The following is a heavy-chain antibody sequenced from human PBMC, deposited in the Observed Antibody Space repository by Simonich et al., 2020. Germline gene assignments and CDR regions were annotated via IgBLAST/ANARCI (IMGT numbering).Heavy chain of an antibody. Sequence: EVQLVESGGGLVQPGGSLRLSCAASGFTFSSYWMSWVRQAPGKGLEWVANKKQDESEKDYVDSVKGRFTISRDNAKNSLYLQMNSLRAEDTAVYYCARDREVYGSGSYYNYWGQGTLVTVSS. J-gene: IGHJ4*02. CDR3: ARDREVYGSGSYYNY. CDR1: GFTFSSYW. D-gene: IGHD3-10*01. V-gene: IGHV3-7*01. CDR2: KKQDESEK.